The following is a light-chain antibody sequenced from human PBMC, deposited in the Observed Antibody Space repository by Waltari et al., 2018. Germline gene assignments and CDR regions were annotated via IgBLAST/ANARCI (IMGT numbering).Light chain of an antibody. CDR2: STT. J-gene: IGLJ2*01. CDR3: VLYLGSSISV. Sequence: VVTREPSLSVSTGGTATLTCALSTVSVSTSHYPSWYQQTPRQAPPPLISSTTTSPSAVPARCSGAIIRSKAAAISTAGQADDEAADYCVLYLGSSISVFGGGTKLTVL. CDR1: TVSVSTSHY. V-gene: IGLV8-61*01.